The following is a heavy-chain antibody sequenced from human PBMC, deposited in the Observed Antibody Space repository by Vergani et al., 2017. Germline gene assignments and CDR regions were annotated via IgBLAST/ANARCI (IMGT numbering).Heavy chain of an antibody. Sequence: EVQLVESGGGLVQPGGSLRLSCAASGSTFSSYWMSWVRQAPGKGLEWVANIKQDGSEKYYVDSVKGRFTISRDNAKNSLYLQMNSLRAEDTAVYYCARSSPAVLLWFGELFGYWGQGTLVTVSS. CDR1: GSTFSSYW. V-gene: IGHV3-7*01. CDR2: IKQDGSEK. CDR3: ARSSPAVLLWFGELFGY. J-gene: IGHJ4*02. D-gene: IGHD3-10*01.